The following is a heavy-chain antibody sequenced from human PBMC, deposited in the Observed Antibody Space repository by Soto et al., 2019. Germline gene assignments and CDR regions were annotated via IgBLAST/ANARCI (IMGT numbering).Heavy chain of an antibody. D-gene: IGHD4-17*01. CDR1: GFTFSSYS. CDR3: ARANGDYDLQGAFDI. Sequence: GGSLRLSCAASGFTFSSYSMNWVRQAPGKGLEWVSYISSISSTIYYADSVKGRFTISRDNAKNSLYLQMNSLRAEDTAVYYCARANGDYDLQGAFDIWGQGTMVTVSS. CDR2: ISSISSTI. V-gene: IGHV3-48*01. J-gene: IGHJ3*02.